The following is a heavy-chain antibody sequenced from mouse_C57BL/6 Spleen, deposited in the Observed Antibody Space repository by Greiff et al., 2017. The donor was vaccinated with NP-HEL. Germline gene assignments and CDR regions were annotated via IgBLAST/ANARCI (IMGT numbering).Heavy chain of an antibody. J-gene: IGHJ2*01. CDR3: ARGYYGSSYGY. Sequence: QVQLQQPGAELVRPGSSVKLSCKASGYTFTSYWMHWVKQRPIQGLEWIGNIDPSDSETHYNQKFKDKATLTVDKSSSTAYMQLSSLTSEDSAVYYCARGYYGSSYGYWGQGTTLTVSS. CDR2: IDPSDSET. D-gene: IGHD1-1*01. CDR1: GYTFTSYW. V-gene: IGHV1-52*01.